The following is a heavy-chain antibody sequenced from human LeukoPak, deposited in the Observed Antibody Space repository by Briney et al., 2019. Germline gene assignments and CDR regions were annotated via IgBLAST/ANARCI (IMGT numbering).Heavy chain of an antibody. D-gene: IGHD3/OR15-3a*01. J-gene: IGHJ4*02. CDR3: ARQTGSGLFILP. Sequence: SETLSLTCTVSGVSISSSNSYWGWIRQPPGKGLEWIVSIYYSGNTYYNASLKSQVSISIYTAKNQFSLRLTSVTAADTAVYYCARQTGSGLFILPGGQGTLVTVSS. CDR2: IYYSGNT. CDR1: GVSISSSNSY. V-gene: IGHV4-39*01.